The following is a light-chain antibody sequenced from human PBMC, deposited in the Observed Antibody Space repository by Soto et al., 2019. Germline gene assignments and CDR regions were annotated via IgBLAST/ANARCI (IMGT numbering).Light chain of an antibody. Sequence: DIQMTQSPSTLSASVGDRVTITCRASQSISSWLAWYQQKPGKAPKLLIYTASSSEGGVPSRFSGSGSGTEFTLTISSLQPDDFATYYCEQYNRYWTFGQGTKVEIK. V-gene: IGKV1-5*03. J-gene: IGKJ1*01. CDR2: TAS. CDR1: QSISSW. CDR3: EQYNRYWT.